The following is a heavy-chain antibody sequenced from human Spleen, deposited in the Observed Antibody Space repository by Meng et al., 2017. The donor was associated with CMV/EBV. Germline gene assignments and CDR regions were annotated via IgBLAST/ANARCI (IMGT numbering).Heavy chain of an antibody. CDR2: IYSGGSST. CDR1: ELPFNDYS. Sequence: LSLTCAASELPFNDYSMHWVRQAPGKGLEWVSVIYSGGSSTYYADSVKGRFTISRDNSKNTLYLQMNSLRAEDTAVYYCAKPKLRFLEWLFDYWGQGTLVTVSS. V-gene: IGHV3-23*03. CDR3: AKPKLRFLEWLFDY. J-gene: IGHJ4*02. D-gene: IGHD3-3*01.